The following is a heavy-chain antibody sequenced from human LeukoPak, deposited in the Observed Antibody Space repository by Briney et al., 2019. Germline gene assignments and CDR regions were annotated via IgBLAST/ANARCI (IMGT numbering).Heavy chain of an antibody. Sequence: SGGSLRLSCAASGFTFSSYSMNWVRQAPGKGLEWVSYISSSSSTIYYADSVKGRFTISRDSAKNSLYLQMNSLRAEDTAVYYCAREERYFDWLLMGYYYYMDVWGKGTTVTVSS. J-gene: IGHJ6*03. D-gene: IGHD3-9*01. CDR2: ISSSSSTI. CDR3: AREERYFDWLLMGYYYYMDV. V-gene: IGHV3-48*01. CDR1: GFTFSSYS.